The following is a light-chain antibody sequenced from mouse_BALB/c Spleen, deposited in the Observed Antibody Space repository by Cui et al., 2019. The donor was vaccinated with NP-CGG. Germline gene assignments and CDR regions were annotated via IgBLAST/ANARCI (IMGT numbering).Light chain of an antibody. CDR1: TGAVTTSNY. CDR3: ALWYSNHWV. J-gene: IGLJ1*01. Sequence: AVVTQESAPTTSPGEPVTLTCRSSTGAVTTSNYANWVQEKPDHLFSGLIGGTNNRAPGVPARFSGSLIGDKAALTITGAQTEDEAIYFCALWYSNHWVFGGGTKLTVL. V-gene: IGLV1*01. CDR2: GTN.